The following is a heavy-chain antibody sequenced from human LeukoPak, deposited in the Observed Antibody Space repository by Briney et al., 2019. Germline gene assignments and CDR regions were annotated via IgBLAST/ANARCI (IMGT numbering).Heavy chain of an antibody. D-gene: IGHD3-9*01. J-gene: IGHJ3*02. V-gene: IGHV4-38-2*02. CDR2: IYHSGST. Sequence: SETLSLTCTVSGYSISSGYYWGWIRQPPGKGLEWIGSIYHSGSTYYNPSLKSRVTISVDTSKNQFSLKLSSVTAADTAVYYCARDHLSHLRYFDRSMNAFDIWGQGTMDTVSS. CDR1: GYSISSGYY. CDR3: ARDHLSHLRYFDRSMNAFDI.